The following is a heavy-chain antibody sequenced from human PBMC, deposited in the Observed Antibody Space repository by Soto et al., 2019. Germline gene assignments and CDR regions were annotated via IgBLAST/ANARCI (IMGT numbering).Heavy chain of an antibody. CDR2: ISAYNGKT. CDR1: GYTFTNYG. D-gene: IGHD1-7*01. Sequence: QVQLVQSGVEVKKPGASVKVSCKASGYTFTNYGITWVLQAPGQGLEWMGWISAYNGKTKYSQKLQGRVTMTTDTSTKTIYMELKNLKSDDTAVYYCAKSGGEAELLILDYWGQGTRVTVSS. V-gene: IGHV1-18*04. CDR3: AKSGGEAELLILDY. J-gene: IGHJ4*02.